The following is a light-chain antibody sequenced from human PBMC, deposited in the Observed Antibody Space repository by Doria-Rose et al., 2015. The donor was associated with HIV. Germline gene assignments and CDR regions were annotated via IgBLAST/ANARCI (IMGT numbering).Light chain of an antibody. CDR2: GAS. CDR3: HQYASSRT. Sequence: EIVLTQSPGTLSLSPGERATLSCRASQSVSANYLAWYQQRPGQSPRLLICGASSRATDIPYRFSGSGFGTDFTLTISRLEPEDFAVYYCHQYASSRTFGQGTKVEIK. J-gene: IGKJ1*01. CDR1: QSVSANY. V-gene: IGKV3-20*01.